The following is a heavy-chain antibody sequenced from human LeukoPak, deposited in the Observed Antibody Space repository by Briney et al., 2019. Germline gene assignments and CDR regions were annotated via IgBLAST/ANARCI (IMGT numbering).Heavy chain of an antibody. CDR2: INHSGST. V-gene: IGHV4-34*01. CDR1: GGSFSGYY. Sequence: SETLSLTCAVYGGSFSGYYWSWIRQPPGKGLEWIGEINHSGSTNYNPPLKSRVTILVDTSKNQFSLKLSSVTAADTAVYYCAMPRRDGYNLRAFDIWGQGTMVTVSS. J-gene: IGHJ3*02. D-gene: IGHD5-24*01. CDR3: AMPRRDGYNLRAFDI.